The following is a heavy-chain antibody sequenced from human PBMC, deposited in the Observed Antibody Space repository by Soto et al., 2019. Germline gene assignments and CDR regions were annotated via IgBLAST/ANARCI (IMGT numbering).Heavy chain of an antibody. J-gene: IGHJ6*02. Sequence: QVQLVESGGGVVQPGRSLRLSCAASGFTFSSYGMHWVRQAPGKGLEWVAVISYDGSNKYYADSVKGRFTISRDNSKNXXYXQXNSLRAEDTAVYYCAKDHDYYGSGRYFREYYYGMDVWGQGTTVTVSS. V-gene: IGHV3-30*18. CDR3: AKDHDYYGSGRYFREYYYGMDV. CDR2: ISYDGSNK. D-gene: IGHD3-10*01. CDR1: GFTFSSYG.